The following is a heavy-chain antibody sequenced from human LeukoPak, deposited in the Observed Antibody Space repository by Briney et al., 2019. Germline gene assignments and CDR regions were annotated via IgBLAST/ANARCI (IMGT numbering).Heavy chain of an antibody. CDR1: GYTFTSYD. V-gene: IGHV1-8*01. J-gene: IGHJ4*02. Sequence: ASVKVSCKASGYTFTSYDFNWVRQATGQRPEWMGWMSPNSGDTGFAQKFQDRVTMTRNTSISTAYMELSSLRSDDTAVYYCARGPPNWGYDYWGPGTLVTVSS. D-gene: IGHD7-27*01. CDR2: MSPNSGDT. CDR3: ARGPPNWGYDY.